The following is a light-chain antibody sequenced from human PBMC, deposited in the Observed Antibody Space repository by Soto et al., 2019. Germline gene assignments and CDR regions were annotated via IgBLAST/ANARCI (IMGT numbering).Light chain of an antibody. Sequence: EIVLTQSPGTLSLSPGERATLSCRASQTVGGDYLAWYQQKPGQPPRLLIDDASRRATGIPDRFSGDGSGTDLTRTISRLEPEDFAVYYCQQCATAPLTFGGGTTVEI. J-gene: IGKJ4*01. CDR1: QTVGGDY. CDR3: QQCATAPLT. CDR2: DAS. V-gene: IGKV3-20*01.